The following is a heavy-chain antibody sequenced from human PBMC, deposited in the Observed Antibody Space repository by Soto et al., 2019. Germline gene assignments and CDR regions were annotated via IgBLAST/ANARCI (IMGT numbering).Heavy chain of an antibody. CDR1: GFTFSSYA. J-gene: IGHJ4*02. CDR3: ARGGYTFAYE. Sequence: TGGSLRLSCAASGFTFSSYAMSWVRQAPGKGLEWVSVISGSDDSTYYADSVKGRFTISRDNSRNTLYLQMNNLRAEDTAVYYCARGGYTFAYEWGQGALVTVSS. CDR2: ISGSDDST. V-gene: IGHV3-23*01. D-gene: IGHD5-18*01.